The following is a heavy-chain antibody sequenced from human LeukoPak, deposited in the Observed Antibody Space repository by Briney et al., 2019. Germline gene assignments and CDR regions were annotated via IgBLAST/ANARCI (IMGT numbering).Heavy chain of an antibody. V-gene: IGHV4-38-2*01. Sequence: SETLSLTCAVSGYSISRGYSWRWIRQPPGKGLEWIGNIYHSESTHYNPSLKSRVTISADTSKNQFSLKLSSVTAADTAVYYCARFDHVWETHGMDAFDLWGQGTMVTVSS. J-gene: IGHJ3*01. CDR3: ARFDHVWETHGMDAFDL. D-gene: IGHD3-16*01. CDR2: IYHSEST. CDR1: GYSISRGYS.